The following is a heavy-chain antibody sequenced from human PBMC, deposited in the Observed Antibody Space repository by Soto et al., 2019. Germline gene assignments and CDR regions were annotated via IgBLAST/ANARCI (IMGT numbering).Heavy chain of an antibody. Sequence: EVQLVESGGGLVKPGGSLRLSCAASGFTFSSYSMNWVRQAPGKGLEWVSSISSSSSYIYYADSVKGRFTISRDNAKNSLYLQMNSLRAEDTAVYYWAGAYDYGDYRGYYYYMDVWGKGTTVTVSS. CDR2: ISSSSSYI. D-gene: IGHD4-17*01. J-gene: IGHJ6*03. V-gene: IGHV3-21*01. CDR3: AGAYDYGDYRGYYYYMDV. CDR1: GFTFSSYS.